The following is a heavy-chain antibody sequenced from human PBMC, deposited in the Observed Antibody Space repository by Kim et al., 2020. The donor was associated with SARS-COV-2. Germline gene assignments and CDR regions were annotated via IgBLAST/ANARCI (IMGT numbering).Heavy chain of an antibody. CDR3: AKGSPW. Sequence: GGRTDSADAVKGRFTIYRDDSKRTLYVQMNSRRAEDTAVYYCAKGSPWWGQGTLVTVSS. J-gene: IGHJ4*02. CDR2: GGRT. V-gene: IGHV3-23*01.